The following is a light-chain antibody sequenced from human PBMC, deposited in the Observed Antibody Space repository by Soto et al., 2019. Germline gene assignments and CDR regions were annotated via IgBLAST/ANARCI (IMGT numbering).Light chain of an antibody. CDR3: QQLNSYPQVT. V-gene: IGKV1-9*01. J-gene: IGKJ5*01. CDR1: QGISSY. CDR2: AAS. Sequence: DIQLTQSPSFLSASVVDRVTITCRASQGISSYLAWYQQKPGKAPKLLIYAASTLQSGVPSRFSGSGSGTEFTLTISSLQPEDFATYYCQQLNSYPQVTFGQGTRLEIK.